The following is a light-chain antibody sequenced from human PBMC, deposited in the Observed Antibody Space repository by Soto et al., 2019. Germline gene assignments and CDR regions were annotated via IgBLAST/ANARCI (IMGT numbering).Light chain of an antibody. CDR3: PQSYSSPPT. CDR2: AAS. J-gene: IGKJ1*01. Sequence: DIQMTQSPSSLSASVEDRVIITCRASQSISNHLNWYQQKPGKAPELLIFAASSLQSGVPSRFSGSRSGPDFTLTISSLQPQDFATYYCPQSYSSPPTFGHGTKVQIK. V-gene: IGKV1-39*01. CDR1: QSISNH.